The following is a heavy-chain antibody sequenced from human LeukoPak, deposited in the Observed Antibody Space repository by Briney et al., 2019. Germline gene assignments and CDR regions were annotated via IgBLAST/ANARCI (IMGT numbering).Heavy chain of an antibody. V-gene: IGHV4-59*01. CDR1: GGSISSYY. Sequence: SETLSLTCTVSGGSISSYYWSWIRQPPGKGLEWIGYIYYSGSTNYNPSLKSRVTISVDTSKNQFSLKLSSVTAADTAVYYCARDLWDYGDSSNWFDPWGQGTLVTVSS. CDR3: ARDLWDYGDSSNWFDP. J-gene: IGHJ5*02. D-gene: IGHD4-17*01. CDR2: IYYSGST.